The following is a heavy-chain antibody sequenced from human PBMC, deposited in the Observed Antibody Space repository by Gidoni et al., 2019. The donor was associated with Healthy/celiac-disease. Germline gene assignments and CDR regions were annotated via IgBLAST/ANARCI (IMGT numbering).Heavy chain of an antibody. Sequence: QAQLQQWGAGLWKPSGRLSRTCAVCGESCSGYYWSWIRQPPGTGLEWIGEINRSGSTNYNPSLESRVTISVDTSTNQSSLKLCSVTAAAPAVYYCAIGPWSGYSSGWYVRGFDYWGQGTLVTFSS. CDR1: GESCSGYY. J-gene: IGHJ4*02. CDR2: INRSGST. CDR3: AIGPWSGYSSGWYVRGFDY. D-gene: IGHD6-19*01. V-gene: IGHV4-34*01.